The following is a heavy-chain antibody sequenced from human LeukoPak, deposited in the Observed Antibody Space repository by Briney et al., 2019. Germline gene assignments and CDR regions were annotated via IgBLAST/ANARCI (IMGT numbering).Heavy chain of an antibody. Sequence: AGSLRPSCAAYGFTPDDYTMHWVRQAQEEGMEWVSLISWDVGRTYYTDSVKGRSSISRDNSKNSLYPQMNSLRTEDTALYYCAKERGAGGYDYMDVWGKGETVTVSS. J-gene: IGHJ6*03. D-gene: IGHD4-23*01. CDR1: GFTPDDYT. V-gene: IGHV3-43*01. CDR2: ISWDVGRT. CDR3: AKERGAGGYDYMDV.